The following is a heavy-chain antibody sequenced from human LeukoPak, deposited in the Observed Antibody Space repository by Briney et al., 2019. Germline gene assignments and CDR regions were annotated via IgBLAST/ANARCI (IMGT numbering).Heavy chain of an antibody. J-gene: IGHJ4*02. CDR3: ARARLHWLLSEADY. CDR1: GFTFSDYY. Sequence: GGSLRLSCAASGFTFSDYYMSWIRQAPGKGLEWVSYISSSGSTIYYADSVKGRFTISRDNAKNSLYLQMNSLRAEDTAVYYCARARLHWLLSEADYWGQGTLVTVSS. D-gene: IGHD3-9*01. V-gene: IGHV3-11*01. CDR2: ISSSGSTI.